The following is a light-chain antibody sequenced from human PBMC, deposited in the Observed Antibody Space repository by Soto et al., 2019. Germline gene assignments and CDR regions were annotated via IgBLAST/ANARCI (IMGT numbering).Light chain of an antibody. V-gene: IGLV1-40*01. Sequence: QSVLTQPPSVSGAPGQRVTISCTGSSSNIGAGYDVHWYQQLPGTAPKLLIYGNSNRPSGVPDRFSGSKSGTSASLAITGLQAEDEADYYCQSYDSSLTGFHVVFGGRTKVTVL. CDR2: GNS. CDR3: QSYDSSLTGFHVV. J-gene: IGLJ2*01. CDR1: SSNIGAGYD.